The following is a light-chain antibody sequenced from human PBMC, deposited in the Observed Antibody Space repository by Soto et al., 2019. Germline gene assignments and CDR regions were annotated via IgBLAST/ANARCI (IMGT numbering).Light chain of an antibody. CDR1: QSINSY. CDR2: GAS. CDR3: QESYSTLWGT. J-gene: IGKJ1*01. Sequence: DIPMTQSPSSLSASVGDRVTITCRTSQSINSYLNWYQQKPGKAPKLLIYGASSLQSGVPLRFSGSGSGTDFTLTISSLQPEDFATYYCQESYSTLWGTCGQGTKVEIK. V-gene: IGKV1-39*01.